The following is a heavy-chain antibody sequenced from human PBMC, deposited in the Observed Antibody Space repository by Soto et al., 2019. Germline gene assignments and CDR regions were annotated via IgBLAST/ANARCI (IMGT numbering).Heavy chain of an antibody. CDR2: IYWDDDK. J-gene: IGHJ4*02. V-gene: IGHV2-5*02. CDR1: GFSLSTTRVA. Sequence: QITLKESGPPLVKPTQTLTLTCTFSGFSLSTTRVAVGWIRQPPGKALEWLALIYWDDDKRYSPLLKSRLTITKDTSKNQVVLTMTNMDPVDTATYYCAHSVVAGLGYYFDYWGQGTLVTVSS. CDR3: AHSVVAGLGYYFDY. D-gene: IGHD6-19*01.